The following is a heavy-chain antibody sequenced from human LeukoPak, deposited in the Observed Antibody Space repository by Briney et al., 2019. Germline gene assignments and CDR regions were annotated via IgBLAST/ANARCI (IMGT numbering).Heavy chain of an antibody. CDR1: GGSISSSNW. V-gene: IGHV4-4*02. J-gene: IGHJ6*02. Sequence: PSGTLSLTCAVSGGSISSSNWWSWVRQPPGKGLEWIGEIYHSGSTNYNPSLKSRVTISVDKSKNQFSLKLSSVTAADTAVYYCARDCSGGSCYPSYYYGMDVWGQGTTVTVSS. CDR2: IYHSGST. D-gene: IGHD2-15*01. CDR3: ARDCSGGSCYPSYYYGMDV.